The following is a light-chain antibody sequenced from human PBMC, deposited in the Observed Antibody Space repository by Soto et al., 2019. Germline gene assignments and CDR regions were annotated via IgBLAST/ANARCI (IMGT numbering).Light chain of an antibody. CDR3: QQTYRAPRT. V-gene: IGKV1-39*01. J-gene: IGKJ2*01. CDR1: QYISNY. Sequence: DIEMTQSPSSLSASVGDRVTITCRASQYISNYLSWYQQRPGKAPKLLIYPASSLQSGVPSRFSGHQSGTHFTLTINSLQPEDFAAYYCQQTYRAPRTFGQGTKLEIK. CDR2: PAS.